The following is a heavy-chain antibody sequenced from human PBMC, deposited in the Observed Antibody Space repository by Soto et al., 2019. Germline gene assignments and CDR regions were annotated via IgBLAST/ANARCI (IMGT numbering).Heavy chain of an antibody. CDR1: GFTFSNYW. D-gene: IGHD3-3*01. CDR3: ARFHKSGLFQIFDY. CDR2: INHEGSEK. Sequence: HPGGSLRLSCAASGFTFSNYWMSWVRQAPGKGLEWVATINHEGSEKYYVDSVKGRFTISRDNAKSSVYLQMNSLRPEDTAVYYCARFHKSGLFQIFDYWGLGKLVTVSS. V-gene: IGHV3-7*03. J-gene: IGHJ4*02.